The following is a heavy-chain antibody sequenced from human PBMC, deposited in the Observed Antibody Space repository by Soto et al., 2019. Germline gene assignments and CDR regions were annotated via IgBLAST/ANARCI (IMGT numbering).Heavy chain of an antibody. CDR2: INHSGST. Sequence: SETLSLTCAVYGGSFSGYYWSWIRQPPGKGLEWIGEINHSGSTNYNPSLKSRVTISVDTSKNQFSLKLSSVTAADTAVYYCARGKPPSWFGELADLRGWFDPWGQGTLVTVSS. CDR1: GGSFSGYY. V-gene: IGHV4-34*01. D-gene: IGHD3-10*01. J-gene: IGHJ5*02. CDR3: ARGKPPSWFGELADLRGWFDP.